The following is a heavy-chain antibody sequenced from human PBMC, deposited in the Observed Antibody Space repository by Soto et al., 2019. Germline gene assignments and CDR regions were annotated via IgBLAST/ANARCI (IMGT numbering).Heavy chain of an antibody. V-gene: IGHV1-18*01. D-gene: IGHD2-2*01. Sequence: ASVKVSCKASGYTFTSYGISWVRQAPGQGLEWMGWISAYNGNTNYAQKLQGRVTMTTDTSTSTAYMELRSLRSDDTAVYYCERDGLGYCSSTSCYSSWGQGTLLTVSS. CDR2: ISAYNGNT. J-gene: IGHJ4*02. CDR3: ERDGLGYCSSTSCYSS. CDR1: GYTFTSYG.